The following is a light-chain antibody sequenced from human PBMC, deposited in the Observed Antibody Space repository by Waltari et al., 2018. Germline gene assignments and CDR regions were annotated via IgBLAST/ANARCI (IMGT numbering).Light chain of an antibody. V-gene: IGKV2-30*02. J-gene: IGKJ1*01. Sequence: DVVMTQSPLSLPVTLGQPASISCRSSQSLVHSDGNTYLSWFQQRPGQSPRCLIYKVSNRDSGVPDRFSGSGSGTDFTLKISRVEAEDIAIYYCMQGIHWPRSFGQGTKVEIE. CDR2: KVS. CDR3: MQGIHWPRS. CDR1: QSLVHSDGNTY.